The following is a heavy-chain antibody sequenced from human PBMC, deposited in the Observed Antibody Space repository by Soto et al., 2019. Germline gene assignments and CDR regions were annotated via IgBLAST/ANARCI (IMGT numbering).Heavy chain of an antibody. J-gene: IGHJ6*02. Sequence: SETLSLTCAVSGGSISSSNFWSFVRQPPGKGLEWIGEIYHSGSTNYNPSLKSRVTISVDKSKNQFSLKLSSVTAADTAVYYCARGGPMGEGYYYGMDVWGQGTTVTVSS. CDR1: GGSISSSNF. CDR3: ARGGPMGEGYYYGMDV. CDR2: IYHSGST. V-gene: IGHV4-4*02. D-gene: IGHD1-26*01.